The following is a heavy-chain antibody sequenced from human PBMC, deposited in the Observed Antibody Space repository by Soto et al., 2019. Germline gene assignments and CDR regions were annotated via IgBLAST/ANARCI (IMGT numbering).Heavy chain of an antibody. Sequence: QVHLVESGGGVVQPGRSLRLSCAASGFTFSTYTMYWVRQAPGKGLEWVAAISNNGINTHYADSVKGRFTISRDNSKNTLYVQMNSLRAEDTAVYYCAREWGLSVAAPGYWGQGTLVTVSS. D-gene: IGHD6-19*01. CDR3: AREWGLSVAAPGY. V-gene: IGHV3-30-3*01. J-gene: IGHJ4*02. CDR1: GFTFSTYT. CDR2: ISNNGINT.